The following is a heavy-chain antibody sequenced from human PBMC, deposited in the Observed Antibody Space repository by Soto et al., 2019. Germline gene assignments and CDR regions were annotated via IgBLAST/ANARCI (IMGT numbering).Heavy chain of an antibody. D-gene: IGHD4-17*01. J-gene: IGHJ4*02. V-gene: IGHV5-51*01. Sequence: GESLKISCKGSGYSFTSYWIGWVRQMPGKGLEWMGIIYPGDSDTRYSPSFQGQVTISADKSISTAYLQWSSLKASDTAMYYCARHREGEWGDYVEAIFDYWGQGTLVTVSS. CDR1: GYSFTSYW. CDR2: IYPGDSDT. CDR3: ARHREGEWGDYVEAIFDY.